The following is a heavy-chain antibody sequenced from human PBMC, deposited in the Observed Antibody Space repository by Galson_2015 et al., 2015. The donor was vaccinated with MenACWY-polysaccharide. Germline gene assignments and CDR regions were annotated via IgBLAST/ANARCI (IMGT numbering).Heavy chain of an antibody. CDR1: GDSISNNY. D-gene: IGHD3-10*01. J-gene: IGHJ4*02. V-gene: IGHV4-4*07. CDR3: ARGRRGEGTEY. Sequence: SETLSLTCTVSGDSISNNYWTWVRQPAGKGLEWIGRVYADGETNYNSSLKSRVIMSTDTSKNQFSLKLSSVTAADTAVYYCARGRRGEGTEYWGQGTLVTVSS. CDR2: VYADGET.